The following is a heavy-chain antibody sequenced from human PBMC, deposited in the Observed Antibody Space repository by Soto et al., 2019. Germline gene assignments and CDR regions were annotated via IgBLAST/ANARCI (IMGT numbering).Heavy chain of an antibody. J-gene: IGHJ6*02. V-gene: IGHV3-30-3*01. Sequence: PGGSLRLSCGASAFSFSHYAMHWVRHAPGKGLECVAVISYDGNIKRYADSVKGRFTISRDNSENTLYLQMNSLSPEDTAVYYCARAGYCSGGSCYSPYYYYYGMDVWGPGTTITF. CDR3: ARAGYCSGGSCYSPYYYYYGMDV. D-gene: IGHD2-15*01. CDR2: ISYDGNIK. CDR1: AFSFSHYA.